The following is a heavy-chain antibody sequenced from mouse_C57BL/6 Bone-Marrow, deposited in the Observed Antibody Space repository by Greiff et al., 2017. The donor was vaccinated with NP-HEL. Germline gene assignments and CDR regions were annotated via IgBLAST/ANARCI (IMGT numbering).Heavy chain of an antibody. CDR3: ARDGLPYYYGSSYWYFDV. CDR1: GYTFTSYW. CDR2: IYPSDSET. J-gene: IGHJ1*03. Sequence: VQLQQPGAELVRPGSSVKLSCKASGYTFTSYWMDWVKQRPGQGLEWIGNIYPSDSETHYNQKFKDKATLTVDKSSSTAYMQLSSLTSEDAAVYYGARDGLPYYYGSSYWYFDVWGTGTTVTVSS. D-gene: IGHD1-1*01. V-gene: IGHV1-61*01.